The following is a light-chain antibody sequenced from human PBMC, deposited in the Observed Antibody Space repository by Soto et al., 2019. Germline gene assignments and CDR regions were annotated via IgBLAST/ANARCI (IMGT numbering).Light chain of an antibody. V-gene: IGKV3-20*01. CDR2: GAS. J-gene: IGKJ1*01. CDR1: QSVSSSY. Sequence: VLSNSPCTLSLPTKERATLSCRASQSVSSSYLAWYQQKPGQAPRLLIYGASSRATGIPDRFSGSGSGTDFTLTISRLEAEDFAVYYCPQSGGLPGRLGQGTMVDVK. CDR3: PQSGGLPGR.